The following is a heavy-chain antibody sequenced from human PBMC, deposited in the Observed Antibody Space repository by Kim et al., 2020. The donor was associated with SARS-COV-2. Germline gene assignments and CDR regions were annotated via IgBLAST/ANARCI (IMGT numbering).Heavy chain of an antibody. V-gene: IGHV4-31*03. CDR1: GGSVSSGGHC. CDR3: ATCGRAYGNSFDF. D-gene: IGHD3-10*01. CDR2: ICYSSGST. Sequence: SETLSLTCTVSGGSVSSGGHCWSWIRQHPGKGLEWIGYICYSSGSTYYTPSLESRITISLDTSKNHFSLTLNPVTAADTAIYYCATCGRAYGNSFDFWGQGTLVTVSS. J-gene: IGHJ4*02.